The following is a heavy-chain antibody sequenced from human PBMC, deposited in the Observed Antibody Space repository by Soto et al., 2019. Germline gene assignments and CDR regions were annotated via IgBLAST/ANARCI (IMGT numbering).Heavy chain of an antibody. CDR1: GGSISSGGYY. CDR3: ARARRTYYYYGMDV. Sequence: QVQLQESGPGLVKPSQTLSLTCTVSGGSISSGGYYWSWIRQHPGKGLEWIGYIYYSGSTYYNPSLKSRVTIAVDTSKNQFSLKLSSVTAADTAVYYCARARRTYYYYGMDVWGQGTTVTVSS. CDR2: IYYSGST. J-gene: IGHJ6*02. V-gene: IGHV4-31*03.